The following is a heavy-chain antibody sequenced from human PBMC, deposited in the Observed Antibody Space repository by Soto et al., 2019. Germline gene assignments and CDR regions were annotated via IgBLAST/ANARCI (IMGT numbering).Heavy chain of an antibody. CDR1: GYTFTNYV. D-gene: IGHD5-18*01. CDR2: ISASNGNT. J-gene: IGHJ4*02. V-gene: IGHV1-18*04. CDR3: AREALGYSYGAFDY. Sequence: QVHLVQSGAEVKKPGASVKVSCKASGYTFTNYVFSWVRQAPGQGLEWMGWISASNGNTKYAQRIQGRVTMTTDSSTDTAYMELRSLRSDDTAVYYCAREALGYSYGAFDYWCQGTLVTVSS.